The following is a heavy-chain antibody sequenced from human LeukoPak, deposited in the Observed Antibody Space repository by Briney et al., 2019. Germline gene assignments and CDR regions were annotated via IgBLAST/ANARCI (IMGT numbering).Heavy chain of an antibody. Sequence: GGSLRLSCAASGFSFNNYGMHWVRQAPGRGLEWVAMIPYDGSSEKYADFVKGRFTISRGNSKNTLYLQMNSLRDEDTALYYCAKPRVSIGSHFDYWGQGTPVTVSS. CDR2: IPYDGSSE. D-gene: IGHD2-15*01. J-gene: IGHJ4*02. CDR3: AKPRVSIGSHFDY. CDR1: GFSFNNYG. V-gene: IGHV3-30*18.